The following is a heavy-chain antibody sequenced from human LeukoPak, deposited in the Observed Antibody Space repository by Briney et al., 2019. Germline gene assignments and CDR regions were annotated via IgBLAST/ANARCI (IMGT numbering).Heavy chain of an antibody. D-gene: IGHD4-17*01. CDR3: ARIMTTVTTLPNRTGI. J-gene: IGHJ4*02. Sequence: PGASVKVSXKASGYTFTGYYMHWVRQAPGQELEWMGRINPNSGGTNYAQKFQGRVTMTRDTSISTAYMELSRLRSDDTAVYYCARIMTTVTTLPNRTGIWGQGTLVTVSS. CDR1: GYTFTGYY. V-gene: IGHV1-2*06. CDR2: INPNSGGT.